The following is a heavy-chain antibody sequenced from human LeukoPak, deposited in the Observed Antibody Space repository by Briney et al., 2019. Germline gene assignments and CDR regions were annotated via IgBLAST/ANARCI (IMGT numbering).Heavy chain of an antibody. J-gene: IGHJ4*02. CDR1: GYTFTSYY. V-gene: IGHV1-46*01. D-gene: IGHD2-21*01. CDR2: INPSGGST. CDR3: ARDDRVMGDY. Sequence: GPPVKVSCKASGYTFTSYYMHWVRQAPGQGLEWMGIINPSGGSTSYAQKFQGRVTMTRDTSTSTVYMELSSLRSEDTAVYYCARDDRVMGDYWGQGTLVTVSS.